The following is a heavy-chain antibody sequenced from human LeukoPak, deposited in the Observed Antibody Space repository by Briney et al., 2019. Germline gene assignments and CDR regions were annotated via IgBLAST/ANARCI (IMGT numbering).Heavy chain of an antibody. CDR1: GFTFNYYA. CDR2: IRYDGSNK. Sequence: GGSLRLSCAASGFTFNYYAMHWVRQAPGKGLEWVTFIRYDGSNKYYADSVKGRFTISRDNSKNTLYLQMNSLRTEDTAVYYCAKARTRGYSYGSFDYWGQGTLVTVSS. V-gene: IGHV3-30*02. CDR3: AKARTRGYSYGSFDY. D-gene: IGHD5-18*01. J-gene: IGHJ4*02.